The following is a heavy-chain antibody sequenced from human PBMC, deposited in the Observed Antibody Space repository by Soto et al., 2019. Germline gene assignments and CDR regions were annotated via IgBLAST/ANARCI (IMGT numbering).Heavy chain of an antibody. CDR3: AREMYSGSYYFQH. D-gene: IGHD1-26*01. V-gene: IGHV3-30-3*01. CDR2: ISYDGSNK. Sequence: PGGSLRLSCAASGFTFSSYAMHWVRQAPGKGLEWVAVISYDGSNKYYADSVKGRFTISRDNSKNTLYLQMNSLRAEDTAVYYCAREMYSGSYYFQHWGQGTLVTVSS. CDR1: GFTFSSYA. J-gene: IGHJ1*01.